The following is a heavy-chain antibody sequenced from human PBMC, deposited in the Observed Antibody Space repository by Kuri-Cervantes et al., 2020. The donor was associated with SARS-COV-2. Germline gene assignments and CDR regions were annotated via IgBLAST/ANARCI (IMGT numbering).Heavy chain of an antibody. V-gene: IGHV4-34*01. CDR2: IKHSGIT. Sequence: SETLSLTCAVYGGTFSDYYCNWIRQPPGKGLEWIGEIKHSGITNYNPSLKSRVTISVDTSKNQSSLKLSSVTAADTAVYYCARSQDYGDYGRTYFDYWGQGTLVTVSS. CDR3: ARSQDYGDYGRTYFDY. D-gene: IGHD4-17*01. J-gene: IGHJ4*02. CDR1: GGTFSDYY.